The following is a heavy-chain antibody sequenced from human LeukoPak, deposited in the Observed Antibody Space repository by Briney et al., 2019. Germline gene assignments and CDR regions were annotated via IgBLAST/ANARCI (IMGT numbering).Heavy chain of an antibody. V-gene: IGHV3-53*01. CDR1: GITFSSYS. CDR3: ARDSLFNYMDV. CDR2: IYSGGGT. D-gene: IGHD3-10*02. Sequence: GGSLRLSCAASGITFSSYSMNWVRQAPGKGLEWVSVIYSGGGTYYADSVKGRFTISRDNSKNTLYLQMNSLRAEDTAVYYCARDSLFNYMDVWGKGTTVTVSS. J-gene: IGHJ6*03.